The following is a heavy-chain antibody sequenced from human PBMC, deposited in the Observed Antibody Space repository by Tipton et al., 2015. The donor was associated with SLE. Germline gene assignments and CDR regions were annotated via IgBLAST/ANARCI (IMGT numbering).Heavy chain of an antibody. CDR1: GGSISSGDYY. Sequence: TLSLTCTVSGGSISSGDYYWSWIRQPPGKGLEWIGSIYYSGSTYYNPSLKSRVTISVDTSKIQFSLKLSSVTAADTAVYYCARDVPEYQLHYSGSSPSAWFDPWGQGTLVTVSS. V-gene: IGHV4-30-4*01. CDR2: IYYSGST. D-gene: IGHD1-26*01. CDR3: ARDVPEYQLHYSGSSPSAWFDP. J-gene: IGHJ5*02.